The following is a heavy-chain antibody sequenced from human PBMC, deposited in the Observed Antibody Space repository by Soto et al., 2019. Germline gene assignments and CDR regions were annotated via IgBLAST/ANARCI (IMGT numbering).Heavy chain of an antibody. Sequence: VKVSCKASRYTFTSYYMHWVRQAPGQGLEWMGIINPSGGSTSYAQKFQGRVTMTRDASTSTVYMELSSLRSEDTAVYYCARDLGIAVANNWFDPWGQGSLVTVSS. V-gene: IGHV1-46*01. J-gene: IGHJ5*02. D-gene: IGHD6-19*01. CDR3: ARDLGIAVANNWFDP. CDR1: RYTFTSYY. CDR2: INPSGGST.